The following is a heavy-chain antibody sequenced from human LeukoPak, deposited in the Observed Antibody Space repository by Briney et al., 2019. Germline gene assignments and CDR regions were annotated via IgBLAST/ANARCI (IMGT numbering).Heavy chain of an antibody. CDR2: IYYSGST. CDR3: ARRGSGSCYKGTPLDY. Sequence: SETLSLTCIVSGGSISSSSYYWGWIRQPPGKGLEWIGSIYYSGSTYYNPSLRSRVTISVDTSKNQFSLKLSSVTAADTAVYYCARRGSGSCYKGTPLDYWDQATLVTVSS. D-gene: IGHD3-10*01. J-gene: IGHJ4*02. CDR1: GGSISSSSYY. V-gene: IGHV4-39*01.